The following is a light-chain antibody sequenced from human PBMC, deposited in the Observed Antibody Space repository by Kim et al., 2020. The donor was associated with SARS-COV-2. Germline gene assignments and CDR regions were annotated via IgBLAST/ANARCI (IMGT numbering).Light chain of an antibody. CDR2: QDT. Sequence: SYELTQPPSVSVSPGQTASITCSGDKLGDKYACWYQQKPGQPPVLVIYQDTKRPSGIPERFSGSNSGNTATLTISGTQAMDEADYYCQAWDSSPNWVFGGGTQLTVL. V-gene: IGLV3-1*01. J-gene: IGLJ3*02. CDR3: QAWDSSPNWV. CDR1: KLGDKY.